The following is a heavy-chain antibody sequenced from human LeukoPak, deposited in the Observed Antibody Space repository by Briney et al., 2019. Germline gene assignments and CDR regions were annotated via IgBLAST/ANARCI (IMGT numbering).Heavy chain of an antibody. V-gene: IGHV3-30*02. CDR2: IRYDGSNK. D-gene: IGHD6-19*01. CDR3: ARGVPRRAVAGTRFDY. J-gene: IGHJ4*02. CDR1: GFTFSSYG. Sequence: PGGSLRPSCAASGFTFSSYGMHWVRQAPGKGLEWVAFIRYDGSNKYYADSVKGRFTISRDNSKNTLYLQMNSLRAEDTAVYYCARGVPRRAVAGTRFDYWGQGTLVTVSS.